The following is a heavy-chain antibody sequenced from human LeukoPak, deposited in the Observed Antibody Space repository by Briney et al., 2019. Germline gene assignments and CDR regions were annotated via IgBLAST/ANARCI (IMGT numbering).Heavy chain of an antibody. D-gene: IGHD2-21*02. Sequence: GGSLRLSCAVSGFTFISYGMQWVRQAPGKGLAWVSRINTDEISTTYADSVKGRFTISRDNAKNTLHLQMNSLRAEDTAVYYCARELPREVTLDYWGQGTLVTVSS. CDR3: ARELPREVTLDY. CDR1: GFTFISYG. J-gene: IGHJ4*01. CDR2: INTDEIST. V-gene: IGHV3-74*01.